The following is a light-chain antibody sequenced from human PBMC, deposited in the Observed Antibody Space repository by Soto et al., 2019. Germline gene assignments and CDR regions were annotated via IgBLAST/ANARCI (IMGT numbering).Light chain of an antibody. Sequence: DILFTQCQGTLSLSPWERATLSCLASQSVSSSYLAWYQQKPGQAPRVLMYGASNRVTGIADRFSGSGSWGDFTLPISRLEPQDFAVYYCQQYGSSSWTFGQGTKVDI. V-gene: IGKV3-20*01. J-gene: IGKJ1*01. CDR3: QQYGSSSWT. CDR1: QSVSSSY. CDR2: GAS.